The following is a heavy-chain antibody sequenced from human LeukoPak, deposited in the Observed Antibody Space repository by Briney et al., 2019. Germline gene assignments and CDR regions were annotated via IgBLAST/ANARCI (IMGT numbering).Heavy chain of an antibody. CDR3: ARDTAMANNWFDP. Sequence: SETLSLTCTVSGGSISSGGYYWSWIRQHPGKGLEWIGYIYYSGSTYCNPSLKSRVTISVDTSKNQFSLKLSSVTAADTAVYYCARDTAMANNWFDPWGQGTLVTVSS. J-gene: IGHJ5*02. CDR2: IYYSGST. CDR1: GGSISSGGYY. V-gene: IGHV4-31*03. D-gene: IGHD5-18*01.